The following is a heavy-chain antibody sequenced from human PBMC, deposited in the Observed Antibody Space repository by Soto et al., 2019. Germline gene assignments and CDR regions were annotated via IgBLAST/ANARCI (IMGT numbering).Heavy chain of an antibody. D-gene: IGHD3-22*01. CDR2: IIPIFGTA. V-gene: IGHV1-69*13. Sequence: SVKVSCKASGGTFSSYAISWVRQAPGQGLEWMGGIIPIFGTANYAQKFQGRVTITADESTSTAYMELSSLRSEDTAVYYFARHHHNYDSSGPFQHWGQGTLVTVSS. CDR1: GGTFSSYA. CDR3: ARHHHNYDSSGPFQH. J-gene: IGHJ1*01.